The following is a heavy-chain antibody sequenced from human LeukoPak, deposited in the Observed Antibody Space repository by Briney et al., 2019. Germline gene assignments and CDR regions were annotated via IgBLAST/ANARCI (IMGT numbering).Heavy chain of an antibody. CDR3: AKDVAWFDP. CDR2: ISYDGVNK. V-gene: IGHV3-30*18. D-gene: IGHD2-21*01. J-gene: IGHJ5*02. Sequence: PGGSLRLPCAASGFTFSSYGMHWVRQAPGKGLEWVAVISYDGVNKYYADSVKGRFTISRDNSKNTLYLQMNSLRAEDTAVYYCAKDVAWFDPWGQGTLVTVSS. CDR1: GFTFSSYG.